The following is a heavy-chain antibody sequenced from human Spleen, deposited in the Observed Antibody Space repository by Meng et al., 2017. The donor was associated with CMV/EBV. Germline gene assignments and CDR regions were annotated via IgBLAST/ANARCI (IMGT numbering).Heavy chain of an antibody. CDR1: GFTFSTYW. D-gene: IGHD6-13*01. CDR2: INPDGSST. V-gene: IGHV3-74*01. J-gene: IGHJ6*02. CDR3: ANLEAIAAAGRDYYYYGMDV. Sequence: GESLKISCAASGFTFSTYWMHWVRQVPGRGLVWVSRINPDGSSTSYADSVKGRFTISRDNSKNTLYLQMNSLRAEDTAVYYCANLEAIAAAGRDYYYYGMDVWGQGTTVTVSS.